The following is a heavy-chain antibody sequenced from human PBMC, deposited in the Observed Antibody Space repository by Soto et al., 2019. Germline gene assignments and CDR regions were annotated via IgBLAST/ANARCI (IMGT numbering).Heavy chain of an antibody. Sequence: PGGFPRPLCAASGFTFCSYALGRVRQAPGKGPGWVSAIRGSGGSTYYAASVKGRFTISRDNSKNTLYLQMNSLRAEDTAVYYCAKGRYYYDSSGYYRSPTLFDYWGQGTLVTVSS. V-gene: IGHV3-23*01. CDR2: IRGSGGST. J-gene: IGHJ4*02. D-gene: IGHD3-22*01. CDR1: GFTFCSYA. CDR3: AKGRYYYDSSGYYRSPTLFDY.